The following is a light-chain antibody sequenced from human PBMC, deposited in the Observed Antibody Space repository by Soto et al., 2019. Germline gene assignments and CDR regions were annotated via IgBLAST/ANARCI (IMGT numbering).Light chain of an antibody. CDR2: AAS. V-gene: IGKV1-27*01. Sequence: DIQMTQSPSSLTAFIGDRVSISCLASQDIIKFLAWYQQRPGRIPNVLINAASTLRPGVPSRFSGSGSGTNFTLTINGLQPEDVATYYCQTYPYAPATFGQGTKVEIK. CDR3: QTYPYAPAT. J-gene: IGKJ1*01. CDR1: QDIIKF.